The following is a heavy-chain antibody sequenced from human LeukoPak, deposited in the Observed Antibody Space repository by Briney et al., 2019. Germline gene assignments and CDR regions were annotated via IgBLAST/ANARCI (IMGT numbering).Heavy chain of an antibody. CDR3: ARTVGITMVRGVIWWFDP. D-gene: IGHD3-10*01. Sequence: SETLSLTCSVSGGSISSYYWSWIRQPPGKGLEWIAYVYSSGSTNYNPFLKSRVTISVDTSKNQFSLKLSSVTAADTAVYYCARTVGITMVRGVIWWFDPWGQGTLVTVSS. CDR1: GGSISSYY. CDR2: VYSSGST. J-gene: IGHJ5*02. V-gene: IGHV4-59*01.